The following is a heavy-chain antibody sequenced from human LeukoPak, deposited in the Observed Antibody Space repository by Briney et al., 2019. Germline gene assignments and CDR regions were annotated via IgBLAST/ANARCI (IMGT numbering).Heavy chain of an antibody. V-gene: IGHV4-38-2*02. CDR1: GDSISSGNY. CDR2: IYHSGST. J-gene: IGHJ2*01. CDR3: AKESPYSGSYYWYFDL. Sequence: PSETLSLTCTVSGDSISSGNYWSWIRQPPGKGLEWIGYIYHSGSTYYNPSLKSRVTISVDRSKNQFSLKLSSVTAADTAVYYCAKESPYSGSYYWYFDLWGRGTLVTVSS. D-gene: IGHD1-26*01.